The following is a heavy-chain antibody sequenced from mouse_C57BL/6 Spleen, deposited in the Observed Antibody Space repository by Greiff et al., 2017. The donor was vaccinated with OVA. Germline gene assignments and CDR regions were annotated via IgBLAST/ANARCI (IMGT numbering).Heavy chain of an antibody. J-gene: IGHJ2*01. CDR2: ISSGGSYT. V-gene: IGHV5-6*01. CDR1: GFTFSSYG. Sequence: EVKLVESGGDLVKPGGSLKLSCAASGFTFSSYGMSWVRQTPDKRLEWVATISSGGSYTYYPDSVKGRFTISRDNAKNTLYLQMSSLKSEDTAMYDCARQGGLLDYWGQGTTLTVSS. D-gene: IGHD2-2*01. CDR3: ARQGGLLDY.